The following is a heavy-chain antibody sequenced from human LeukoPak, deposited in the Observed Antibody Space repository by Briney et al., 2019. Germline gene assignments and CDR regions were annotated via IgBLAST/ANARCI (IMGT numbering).Heavy chain of an antibody. CDR2: IKQDGSEK. D-gene: IGHD2-15*01. CDR1: GLTFSSYW. Sequence: PGGSLRLSCAASGLTFSSYWMSWVRQAPGKGLEWVANIKQDGSEKYYVDSVKGRFTISRDNAKNSLYLQMNSLRAEDTAVYYCARAADCSGGSCYVGYWGQGTLVTVSS. CDR3: ARAADCSGGSCYVGY. V-gene: IGHV3-7*01. J-gene: IGHJ4*02.